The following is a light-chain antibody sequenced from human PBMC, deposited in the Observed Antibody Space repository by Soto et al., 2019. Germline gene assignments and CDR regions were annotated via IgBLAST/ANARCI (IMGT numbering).Light chain of an antibody. V-gene: IGKV1-5*01. CDR1: QLVYSW. Sequence: QMTQSPSPLSASVGDRVTITCRASQLVYSWLAWYPQKPGSAPKLLIYDATSLESGVPSRYSGSRSGTEFTLTISSLQPDDSATYYCQQYNSYWTFGQGTRVEIK. CDR3: QQYNSYWT. J-gene: IGKJ1*01. CDR2: DAT.